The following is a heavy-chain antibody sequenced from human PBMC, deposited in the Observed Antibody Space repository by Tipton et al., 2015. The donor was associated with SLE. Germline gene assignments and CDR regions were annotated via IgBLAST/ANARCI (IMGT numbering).Heavy chain of an antibody. D-gene: IGHD3-22*01. J-gene: IGHJ3*01. V-gene: IGHV4-39*07. CDR3: TRGPVGSGYYSSSDAFDF. CDR1: GGSIRSSRHF. Sequence: TLSLTCTVSGGSIRSSRHFWGWTRQPPGKGLEWSGVLYYSGNTYYNPSLKSPVTPSVDTSKNQFSLKLSSVTAADTAVYFCTRGPVGSGYYSSSDAFDFWGQGTMVTVSS. CDR2: LYYSGNT.